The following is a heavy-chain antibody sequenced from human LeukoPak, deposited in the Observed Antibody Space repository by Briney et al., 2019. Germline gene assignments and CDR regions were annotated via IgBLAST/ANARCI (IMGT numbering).Heavy chain of an antibody. CDR2: IHHSGST. CDR1: GYSISSGSY. J-gene: IGHJ4*02. CDR3: ARAFGVVIYFDY. Sequence: PSETLSLTCSVSGYSISSGSYWGWIRQPPGKGLEWIESIHHSGSTYYNPSLKSRVTISVDTSKNHFSLKLTSVTAADTAVYYCARAFGVVIYFDYWGQGALVTVSS. V-gene: IGHV4-38-2*02. D-gene: IGHD3-3*01.